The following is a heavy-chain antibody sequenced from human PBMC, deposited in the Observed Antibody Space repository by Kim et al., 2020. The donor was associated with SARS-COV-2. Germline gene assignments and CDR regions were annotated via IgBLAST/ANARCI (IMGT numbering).Heavy chain of an antibody. V-gene: IGHV4-4*02. CDR1: GGSISSSNW. D-gene: IGHD3-10*01. CDR3: ARNRRFGEVYWYFDL. J-gene: IGHJ2*01. Sequence: SETLSLTCAVSGGSISSSNWWSWVRQPPGKGLEWIGEIYHSGSTNYNPSLKSRVTISVDKSKNQFSLKLSSVTAADTAVYYCARNRRFGEVYWYFDLWGRGTLVTVSS. CDR2: IYHSGST.